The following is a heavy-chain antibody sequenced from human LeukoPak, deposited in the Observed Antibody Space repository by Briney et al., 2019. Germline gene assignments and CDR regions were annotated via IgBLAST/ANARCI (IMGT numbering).Heavy chain of an antibody. Sequence: GGSLGLSVEASGFTFSTYCMHWVRQVPGKGPMWVSRICPDGTVTNYADSVKARFIISRDNARNTVYLQMNSLRVEDTAVYYCVRDFRSADYWGQGTLVTVSS. V-gene: IGHV3-74*01. CDR1: GFTFSTYC. J-gene: IGHJ4*02. CDR3: VRDFRSADY. CDR2: ICPDGTVT.